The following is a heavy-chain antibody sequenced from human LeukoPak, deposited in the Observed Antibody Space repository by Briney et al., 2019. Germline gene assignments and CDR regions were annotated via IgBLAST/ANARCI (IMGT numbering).Heavy chain of an antibody. CDR1: GFTFSSYA. D-gene: IGHD6-13*01. CDR2: ISGSDGST. V-gene: IGHV3-23*01. J-gene: IGHJ4*02. Sequence: PGGSLRLSCAASGFTFSSYAMSWVRQAPGKGLEWVSAISGSDGSTYYADSVKGRFTISRDNSKNTLYLQMNSLRAEDTAVYYCARQEYSSSWYYFDYWGQGTLVTVSS. CDR3: ARQEYSSSWYYFDY.